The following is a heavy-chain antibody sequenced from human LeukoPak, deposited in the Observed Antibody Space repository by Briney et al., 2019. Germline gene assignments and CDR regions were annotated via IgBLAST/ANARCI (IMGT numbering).Heavy chain of an antibody. CDR2: ISYDGSYQ. Sequence: PGGSLRLSCAASGFIFNTYGMHWVRQAPGKGLEWVAVISYDGSYQNYADSVKGRFTISRDNSKNTLYLQMNSLRVEDTAVYYCAKAGSSAYFDYWGQGTLVTVSS. J-gene: IGHJ4*02. D-gene: IGHD6-6*01. CDR1: GFIFNTYG. CDR3: AKAGSSAYFDY. V-gene: IGHV3-30*18.